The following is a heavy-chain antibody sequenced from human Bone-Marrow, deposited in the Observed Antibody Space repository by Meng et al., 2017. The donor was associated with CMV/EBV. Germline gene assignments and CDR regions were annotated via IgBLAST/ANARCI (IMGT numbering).Heavy chain of an antibody. V-gene: IGHV3-23*01. CDR1: GFTFSDYA. CDR3: AKEGDNVGRFLEWAYNYYGMDV. CDR2: ISGCGSST. J-gene: IGHJ6*01. Sequence: GESLKISCVASGFTFSDYAMNWGRQAPGKGLEWVSTISGCGSSTYYSDSVKGRFTIARDNAKNTMYLQMSSRRAEDTALYYCAKEGDNVGRFLEWAYNYYGMDVWGQGTTVTVYS. D-gene: IGHD3-3*01.